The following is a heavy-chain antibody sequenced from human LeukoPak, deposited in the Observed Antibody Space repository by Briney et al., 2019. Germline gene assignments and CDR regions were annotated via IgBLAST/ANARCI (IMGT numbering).Heavy chain of an antibody. Sequence: SVKVSCKASGGTFSSYAISWVRQAPGQGLEWMGRIIPILGIANYAQKFQGRVTITADKSTSTAYMELSSLRSEDTAVYYCARDLRPSITMVRGVLDWFDPWGQGTLVTVSS. CDR1: GGTFSSYA. V-gene: IGHV1-69*04. D-gene: IGHD3-10*01. J-gene: IGHJ5*02. CDR2: IIPILGIA. CDR3: ARDLRPSITMVRGVLDWFDP.